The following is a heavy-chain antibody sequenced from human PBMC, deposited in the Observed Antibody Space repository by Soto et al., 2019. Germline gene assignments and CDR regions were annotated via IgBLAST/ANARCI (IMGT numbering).Heavy chain of an antibody. D-gene: IGHD1-26*01. V-gene: IGHV3-30*18. CDR2: ISYDGSNK. CDR3: AKDQGSGSYSYYYGMDV. J-gene: IGHJ6*02. CDR1: GFTFSSYG. Sequence: SLRLSCAASGFTFSSYGMHWVRQAPGKGLEWVAVISYDGSNKYYADSVKGRFTISRDNSKNTLYLQMNSLRAEDTAVYYCAKDQGSGSYSYYYGMDVWGQGTTVTVSS.